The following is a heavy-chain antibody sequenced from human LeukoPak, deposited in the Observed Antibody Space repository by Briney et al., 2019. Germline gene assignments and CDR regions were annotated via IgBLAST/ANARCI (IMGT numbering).Heavy chain of an antibody. Sequence: ASVKVSCKASGGTFSSYAISWVRQAPGQGLEWMGGIIPIFGTANYAQKFQGRVTITADESTSTAYMELSSLRSEDTAVYYCARGRNDFWSGYFKDPYYYYGMDVWGQGTTVTVSS. D-gene: IGHD3-3*01. CDR1: GGTFSSYA. J-gene: IGHJ6*02. CDR3: ARGRNDFWSGYFKDPYYYYGMDV. V-gene: IGHV1-69*13. CDR2: IIPIFGTA.